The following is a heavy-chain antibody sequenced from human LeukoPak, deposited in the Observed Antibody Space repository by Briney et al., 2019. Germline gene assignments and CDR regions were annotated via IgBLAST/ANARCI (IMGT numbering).Heavy chain of an antibody. CDR3: ARSSNWPYGMDV. J-gene: IGHJ6*02. V-gene: IGHV3-53*01. CDR2: ISSGGST. Sequence: GGSLRLSCAASGFTVSSNYMSWVRQAPGKGLERVSVISSGGSTYYADSVKGRFIISRDNSKNTLYLQINSLRAEDTAIYYCARSSNWPYGMDVWGQGTTVTVSS. CDR1: GFTVSSNY. D-gene: IGHD1-1*01.